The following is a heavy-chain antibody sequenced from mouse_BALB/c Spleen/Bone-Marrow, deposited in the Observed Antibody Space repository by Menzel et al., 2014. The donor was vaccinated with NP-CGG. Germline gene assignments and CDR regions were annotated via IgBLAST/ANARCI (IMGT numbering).Heavy chain of an antibody. CDR3: ARGGISVDY. Sequence: VQRVESGAELVRPGSSVKISCEASGYAFSGYWMNWVKQRPGQGLEWIGQIYPGDGDTDYNGKFKGKATLTADKSSSTAYMQLSSLTSEDSAVYFCARGGISVDYWGQGTTLTVSS. J-gene: IGHJ2*01. CDR2: IYPGDGDT. V-gene: IGHV1-80*01. CDR1: GYAFSGYW.